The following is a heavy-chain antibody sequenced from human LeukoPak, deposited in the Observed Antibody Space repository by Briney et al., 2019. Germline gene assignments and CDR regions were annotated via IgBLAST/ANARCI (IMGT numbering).Heavy chain of an antibody. CDR1: GYTFTSYTFTSYD. J-gene: IGHJ4*02. V-gene: IGHV1-69*05. Sequence: RASVKVSFKASGYTFTSYTFTSYDINWVRQATGQGLEWMGGIIPIFGTANYAQKFQGRVTITTDESTSTAYMELSSLRSEDTAVYYCARDRGLWSRSAAGLSSWGQGTLVTVSS. CDR2: IIPIFGTA. D-gene: IGHD6-13*01. CDR3: ARDRGLWSRSAAGLSS.